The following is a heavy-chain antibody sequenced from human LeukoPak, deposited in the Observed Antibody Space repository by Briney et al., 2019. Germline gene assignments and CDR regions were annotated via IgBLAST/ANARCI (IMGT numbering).Heavy chain of an antibody. V-gene: IGHV4-31*03. CDR3: ARGGLRPGQPLFLPAI. J-gene: IGHJ4*02. Sequence: PSETLSLTCTVSGVSIISGGYYWSWIRQHPGKGLEWIGHIFANGRASYNGPLKSRVTISVDTSNNQFSLNLSSVSAADTAFYYCARGGLRPGQPLFLPAIWGQGVLVTVAS. CDR1: GVSIISGGYY. D-gene: IGHD6-13*01. CDR2: IFANGRA.